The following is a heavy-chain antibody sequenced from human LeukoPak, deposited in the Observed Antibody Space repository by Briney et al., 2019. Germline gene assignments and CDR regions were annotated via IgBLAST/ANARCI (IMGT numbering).Heavy chain of an antibody. D-gene: IGHD6-6*01. Sequence: PSETLSLTCTVSGYSISSGYYWGWIRQPPGKGLEWIGSIYHSGSTYYNPPLKSRVTISVDTSKNQFSLKLSSVTAADTAVYYCARTIGIAARADYWGQGTLVTVSS. V-gene: IGHV4-38-2*02. CDR3: ARTIGIAARADY. CDR1: GYSISSGYY. J-gene: IGHJ4*02. CDR2: IYHSGST.